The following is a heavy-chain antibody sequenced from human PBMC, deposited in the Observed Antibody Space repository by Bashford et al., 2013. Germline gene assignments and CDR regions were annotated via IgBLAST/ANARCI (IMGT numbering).Heavy chain of an antibody. J-gene: IGHJ4*02. V-gene: IGHV5-51*01. CDR3: ARHVAGYVDTAMAIDY. Sequence: GESLKISCKGSGYSFTSYWIGWVRQMPGKGLEWMGIIYPGDSDTRYSPSFQGQVTISADKSISTAYLQWSSLKASDTAMYYCARHVAGYVDTAMAIDYWGQGTLVTVSS. CDR1: GYSFTSYW. CDR2: IYPGDSDT. D-gene: IGHD5-18*01.